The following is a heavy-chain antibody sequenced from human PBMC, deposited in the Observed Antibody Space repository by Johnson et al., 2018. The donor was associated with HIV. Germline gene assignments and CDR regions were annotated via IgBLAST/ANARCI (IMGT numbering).Heavy chain of an antibody. CDR2: ISSSGSAI. CDR1: GFTFSSYG. V-gene: IGHV3-48*04. J-gene: IGHJ3*02. Sequence: ASGFTFSSYGMHWVRQAPGKGLEWVSYISSSGSAIYYADSVTGRFTISRDNAKNSLYLQMNSLRAEDTALYYCVRELGIAVDGVELDVFDIWGQGTMVTVSS. D-gene: IGHD6-13*01. CDR3: VRELGIAVDGVELDVFDI.